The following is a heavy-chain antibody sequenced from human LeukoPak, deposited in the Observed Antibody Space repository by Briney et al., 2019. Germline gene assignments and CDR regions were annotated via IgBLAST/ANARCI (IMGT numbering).Heavy chain of an antibody. V-gene: IGHV4-39*01. CDR2: IYYSGST. CDR3: ARLRLYGSGSYYLDY. D-gene: IGHD3-10*01. J-gene: IGHJ4*02. CDR1: GGSINSSSYY. Sequence: SETLSLTCTVSGGSINSSSYYWGWIRQPPGKGLEWIGSIYYSGSTYYNPSLKSRVTISVDTSKNQFSLKLSSVTAADTAVYYCARLRLYGSGSYYLDYWGQGTLVTVSS.